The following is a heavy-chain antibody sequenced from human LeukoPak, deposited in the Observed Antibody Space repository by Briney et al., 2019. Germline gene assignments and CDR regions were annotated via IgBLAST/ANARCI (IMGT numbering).Heavy chain of an antibody. CDR2: IFYTGTTN. CDR3: ARHGSEGGSGIYRTFDI. CDR1: GGSISSSTYY. D-gene: IGHD3-10*01. Sequence: SETLSLTCTVSGGSISSSTYYWGWVRQPPGKGLEWIGSIFYTGTTNNYNPSLKSRVTISVDTSKNQFSLKLSSVTAADTAVYYCARHGSEGGSGIYRTFDIWGQGTMVTVSS. J-gene: IGHJ3*02. V-gene: IGHV4-39*01.